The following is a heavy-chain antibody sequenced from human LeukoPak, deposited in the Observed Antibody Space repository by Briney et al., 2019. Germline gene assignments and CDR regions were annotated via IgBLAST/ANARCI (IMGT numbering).Heavy chain of an antibody. CDR1: GYTFTGYY. D-gene: IGHD3-22*01. CDR3: ARDHPPTYYYDSSGYRDYYYMDV. Sequence: ASVKVSCKTFGYTFTGYYMHWVRQAPGQGLEYMGWINPNSGGTNYAQKFQGRVTMTRDTSISTAYMELSRLRSDDTAVYYCARDHPPTYYYDSSGYRDYYYMDVWGKGTTVTISS. J-gene: IGHJ6*03. V-gene: IGHV1-2*02. CDR2: INPNSGGT.